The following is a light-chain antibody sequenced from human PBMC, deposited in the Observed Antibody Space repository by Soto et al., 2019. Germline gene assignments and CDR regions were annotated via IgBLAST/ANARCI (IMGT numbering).Light chain of an antibody. Sequence: QPVLTQPASVSGSPGQSITISCTGTSSDVGAYNYVSWYQHHPGKAPKLMIYDVSHRPSGVSNRFSGSKSGNTASLTISGLQAEDEADYYCSSYTSSSTLGVFGGGTKLTVL. CDR3: SSYTSSSTLGV. V-gene: IGLV2-14*03. CDR1: SSDVGAYNY. J-gene: IGLJ2*01. CDR2: DVS.